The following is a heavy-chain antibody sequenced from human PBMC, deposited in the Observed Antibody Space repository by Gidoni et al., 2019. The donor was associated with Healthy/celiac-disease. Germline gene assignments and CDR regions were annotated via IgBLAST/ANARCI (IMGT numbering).Heavy chain of an antibody. CDR1: GGSISSGDYY. Sequence: QVQLQESGPGLVKPSQTLSLTCTVSGGSISSGDYYWSWIRQPPGKGLEWIGYIYYSGSTYYNPSLKSRVTISVDTSKNQFSLKLSSVTAADTAVYYCARYGSGKPLTNWFDPWGQGTLVTVSS. V-gene: IGHV4-30-4*01. CDR2: IYYSGST. CDR3: ARYGSGKPLTNWFDP. D-gene: IGHD3-10*01. J-gene: IGHJ5*02.